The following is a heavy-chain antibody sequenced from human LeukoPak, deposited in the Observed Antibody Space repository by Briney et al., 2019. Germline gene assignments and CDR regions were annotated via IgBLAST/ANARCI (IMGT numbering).Heavy chain of an antibody. D-gene: IGHD3-22*01. CDR3: ATTPGGDSSGYYPWYFDL. CDR1: GFTFDDYT. J-gene: IGHJ2*01. V-gene: IGHV3-43D*03. CDR2: ISWDGGST. Sequence: PGGSLRLSCAASGFTFDDYTMHWVRQPPGRGLEWVSLISWDGGSTFYADSVKGRFTISKDNAKNSLYLQMNGLRAEDTAVYYCATTPGGDSSGYYPWYFDLWGRGTLVTVSS.